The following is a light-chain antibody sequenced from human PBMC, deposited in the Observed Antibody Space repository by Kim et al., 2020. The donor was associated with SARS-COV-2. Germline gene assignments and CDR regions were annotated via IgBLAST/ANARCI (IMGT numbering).Light chain of an antibody. Sequence: ASIGDRVTITCQASQDINDYLDWYQQKPGKVPKLLIYDVSRLETGVPARFSGSGSGTDFTLTISSLQPEDIATYYCHQYDKFSRTFGPETKVDIK. V-gene: IGKV1-33*01. J-gene: IGKJ1*01. CDR1: QDINDY. CDR3: HQYDKFSRT. CDR2: DVS.